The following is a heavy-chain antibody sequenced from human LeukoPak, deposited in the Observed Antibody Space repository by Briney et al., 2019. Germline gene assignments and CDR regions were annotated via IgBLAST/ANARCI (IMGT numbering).Heavy chain of an antibody. V-gene: IGHV3-74*01. CDR1: GFTFSSYW. CDR2: INSDGSST. Sequence: GGSLRLSCAASGFTFSSYWMHWVRQAPGKGLVWVSLINSDGSSTTYADSVKGRFTISRDNAKNTFYPQMNSLRAEDTAVYYCVRMLHNWFDPWGQGTLVTVSS. CDR3: VRMLHNWFDP. D-gene: IGHD3-10*02. J-gene: IGHJ5*02.